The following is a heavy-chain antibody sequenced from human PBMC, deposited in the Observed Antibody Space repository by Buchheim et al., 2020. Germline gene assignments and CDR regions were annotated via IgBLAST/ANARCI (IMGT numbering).Heavy chain of an antibody. Sequence: EVQLVESGGGLVQPGGSLKLSCAASGFTFSGSAIHWVRQASGKGLEWVGRIRSKVNSYATAYAASVKGRFTISRDDSKNTAYLQMNSLKTEDTAVYYCTRLYGDYGGEAFDIWGQGT. CDR3: TRLYGDYGGEAFDI. V-gene: IGHV3-73*01. J-gene: IGHJ3*02. CDR2: IRSKVNSYAT. D-gene: IGHD4-17*01. CDR1: GFTFSGSA.